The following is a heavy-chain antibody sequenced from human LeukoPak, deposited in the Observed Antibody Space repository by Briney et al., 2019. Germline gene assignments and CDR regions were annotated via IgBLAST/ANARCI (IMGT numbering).Heavy chain of an antibody. V-gene: IGHV1-8*01. CDR2: MNPNSGNT. CDR1: GYTFTSYD. J-gene: IGHJ3*02. D-gene: IGHD3-22*01. Sequence: ASVKVSCKASGYTFTSYDINWVRQATGQGLELMGWMNPNSGNTGYAQKFQGRVTMTRNTSISTAYMELSSLRSEDTAVYYCAVFGYYYDSSAAFDIWGQGTMVTVSS. CDR3: AVFGYYYDSSAAFDI.